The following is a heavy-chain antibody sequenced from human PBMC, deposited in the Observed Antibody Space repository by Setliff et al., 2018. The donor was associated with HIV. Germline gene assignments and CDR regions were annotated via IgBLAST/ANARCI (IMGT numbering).Heavy chain of an antibody. CDR3: ATELFIVVAGHTPTFDY. J-gene: IGHJ4*02. Sequence: ASVKVSCKVSGYTLSELTMHWVRQAPGKGLEWMGRFDPEDGDTLYAQRLQGRVIMTEDSSTDTAYMELSSLRSEDTAVYYCATELFIVVAGHTPTFDYWGQGTLVTVSS. V-gene: IGHV1-24*01. CDR1: GYTLSELT. D-gene: IGHD6-19*01. CDR2: FDPEDGDT.